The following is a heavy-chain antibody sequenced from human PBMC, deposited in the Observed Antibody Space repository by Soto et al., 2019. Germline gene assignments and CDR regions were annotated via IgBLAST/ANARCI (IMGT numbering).Heavy chain of an antibody. V-gene: IGHV1-46*03. CDR3: ARAGISIVVVPAARGGWFDP. CDR2: INPSGGST. CDR1: GYTFTSYY. D-gene: IGHD2-2*01. J-gene: IGHJ5*02. Sequence: GASVKVSCKASGYTFTSYYMHWVRQAPGQGLEWMGIINPSGGSTSYAQKFQGRVTMTRDTSTSTVYMELSSLRSEDTAVYYCARAGISIVVVPAARGGWFDPWGQGTLVTVSS.